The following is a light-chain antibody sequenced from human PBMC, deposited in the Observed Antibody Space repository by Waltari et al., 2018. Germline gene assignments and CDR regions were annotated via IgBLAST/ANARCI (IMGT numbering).Light chain of an antibody. J-gene: IGLJ3*02. V-gene: IGLV1-44*01. CDR1: SSSIGSNT. CDR2: SNN. CDR3: AVWDDSLSGWL. Sequence: QSMLTQPPSASGTPGQRVTIPCSGSSSSIGSNTVNWYQQLPGSAPKLLIWSNNQRPSGVPDRCSGARSGTAGSLASSGLQSEDEADYFCAVWDDSLSGWLFGGGTKLTVL.